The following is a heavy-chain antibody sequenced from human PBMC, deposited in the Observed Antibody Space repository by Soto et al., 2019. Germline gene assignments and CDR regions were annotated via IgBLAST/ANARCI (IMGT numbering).Heavy chain of an antibody. J-gene: IGHJ4*02. Sequence: SQTLSLTCAISGDSVSSNSVAWNWIRQSPSRGLEWLGRTYYRSKWYNDFAPSVKSRITINADTSKNRFSLQLNSVTPEDTAVYYCARNGFKQYLSHFAFWGQGTLVTVSS. CDR2: TYYRSKWYN. D-gene: IGHD2-2*02. CDR1: GDSVSSNSVA. V-gene: IGHV6-1*01. CDR3: ARNGFKQYLSHFAF.